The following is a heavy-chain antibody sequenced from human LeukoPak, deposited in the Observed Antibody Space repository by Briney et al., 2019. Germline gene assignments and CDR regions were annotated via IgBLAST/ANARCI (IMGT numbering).Heavy chain of an antibody. D-gene: IGHD6-19*01. J-gene: IGHJ4*02. V-gene: IGHV4-59*01. CDR1: GGSFSGYY. CDR3: ARGLAVAEFDY. CDR2: IYYSGST. Sequence: PSETLSLTCAVYGGSFSGYYWSWIRQPPGKGLEWIGYIYYSGSTNYNPSLKSRVTISVDTSKNQFSLELSSVTAADTAVYYCARGLAVAEFDYWGQGTLVTVSS.